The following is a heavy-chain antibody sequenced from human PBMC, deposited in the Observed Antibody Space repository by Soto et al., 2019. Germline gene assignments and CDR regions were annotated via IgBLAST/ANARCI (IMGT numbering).Heavy chain of an antibody. D-gene: IGHD5-18*01. J-gene: IGHJ4*02. CDR3: ARLNRGYSYGLDY. Sequence: PSETLSLTCTVSGGSISSSSYYWGWIRQPPGKGLEWIGSIYYSGSTYYNPSLKSRVTISVDTSKNRFSLKLSSVTAADTAVYYCARLNRGYSYGLDYWGQGTLVTVSS. CDR1: GGSISSSSYY. CDR2: IYYSGST. V-gene: IGHV4-39*01.